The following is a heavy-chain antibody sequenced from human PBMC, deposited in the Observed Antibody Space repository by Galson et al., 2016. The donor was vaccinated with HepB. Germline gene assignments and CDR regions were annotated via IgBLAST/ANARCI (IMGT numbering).Heavy chain of an antibody. CDR1: RASLNNNY. CDR3: ATLERRPSGHYYFDS. Sequence: SETLSLTCVVYRASLNNNYWSWVRQPPGKGLEWLGEITHSGDINYNPSLKSRVTMSADTSSSQFSLKMTSVTAADTAMYYCATLERRPSGHYYFDSWSQGTLVTVSS. J-gene: IGHJ4*02. D-gene: IGHD3-22*01. CDR2: ITHSGDI. V-gene: IGHV4-34*01.